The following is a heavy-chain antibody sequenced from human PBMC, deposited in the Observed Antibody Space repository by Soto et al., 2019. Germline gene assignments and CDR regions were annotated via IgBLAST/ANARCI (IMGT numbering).Heavy chain of an antibody. CDR1: GFTFSDYY. CDR2: ISSSSSYT. D-gene: IGHD3-22*01. CDR3: ARSINYYDSRGYYYYFDY. J-gene: IGHJ4*02. V-gene: IGHV3-11*06. Sequence: PGGSLRLSCAASGFTFSDYYMSWIRQAPGKGLEWVSYISSSSSYTNYADSVKGRFTISRDNAKNSLYLQMNSLRAEDTAVYYCARSINYYDSRGYYYYFDYWGQGTLVTVSS.